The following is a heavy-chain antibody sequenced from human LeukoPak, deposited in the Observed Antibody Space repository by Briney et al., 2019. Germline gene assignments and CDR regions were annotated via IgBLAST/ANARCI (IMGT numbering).Heavy chain of an antibody. V-gene: IGHV4-31*03. J-gene: IGHJ4*02. CDR2: IYNSGST. CDR3: ARGAPPDS. CDR1: GASFNTGDYY. Sequence: SQTLSLSCIVSGASFNTGDYYCDWIRQHPGKGLEWIGYIYNSGSTYYNPSLKSRVTISVDTSKNHFSLRLTSVTAADSAVYYCARGAPPDSWGQGTLVTVSS.